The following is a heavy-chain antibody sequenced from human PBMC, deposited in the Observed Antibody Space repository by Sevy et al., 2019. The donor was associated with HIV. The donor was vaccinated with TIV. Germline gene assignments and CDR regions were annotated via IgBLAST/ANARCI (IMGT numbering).Heavy chain of an antibody. V-gene: IGHV3-53*01. CDR2: IYSGGST. D-gene: IGHD6-19*01. CDR3: ARDIAVAGNDAFDI. Sequence: GGSLRVSCAASGFTVSSNYMSWVRQAPGKGLEWVTVIYSGGSTYYADSVKGRFTISRDNSRNTLYLQMNSLRAEDTAVYYCARDIAVAGNDAFDIWGQGTMVTVSS. J-gene: IGHJ3*02. CDR1: GFTVSSNY.